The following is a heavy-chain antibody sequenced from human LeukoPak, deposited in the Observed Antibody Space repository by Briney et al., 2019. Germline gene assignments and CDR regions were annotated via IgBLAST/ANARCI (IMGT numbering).Heavy chain of an antibody. CDR3: ARQGSSQAAGY. CDR2: IYSGDSDT. Sequence: GESLKISCKGSGNSATFKWIAWVRQMPGKGLEWMGIIYSGDSDTRYSPSFQGQVTISVDKSIYTAYLQWNSLKASDTAMYYCARQGSSQAAGYWGQGTLVTVSS. J-gene: IGHJ4*02. V-gene: IGHV5-51*01. D-gene: IGHD6-6*01. CDR1: GNSATFKW.